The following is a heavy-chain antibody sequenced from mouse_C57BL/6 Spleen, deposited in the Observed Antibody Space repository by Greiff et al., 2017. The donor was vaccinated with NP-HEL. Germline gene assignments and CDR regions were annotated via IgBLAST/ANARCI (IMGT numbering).Heavy chain of an antibody. CDR3: ASTIYYYGSSYVYYAMDY. Sequence: QVQLQQPGAELVKPGASVKMSCKASGYTFTSYWITWVKQRPGQGLEWIGDIYPGSGSTNYNEKFKSKATLTVDTSSSTAYMHLSSLTSEDSAVYYCASTIYYYGSSYVYYAMDYWGQGTSVTVSS. J-gene: IGHJ4*01. CDR1: GYTFTSYW. D-gene: IGHD1-1*01. V-gene: IGHV1-55*01. CDR2: IYPGSGST.